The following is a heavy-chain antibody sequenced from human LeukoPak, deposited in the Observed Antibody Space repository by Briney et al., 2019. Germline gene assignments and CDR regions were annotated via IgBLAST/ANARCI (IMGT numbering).Heavy chain of an antibody. CDR1: GGSISSYY. Sequence: SETLSLTCTVSGGSISSYYWSWIRQPPGKGLGWIGYIYYSGSTNYNPSLKSRVTISVDTSKNQFSLKLSSVTAADTAVYYCARAESSGWYWFDPWGQGTLVTVSS. CDR3: ARAESSGWYWFDP. J-gene: IGHJ5*02. CDR2: IYYSGST. V-gene: IGHV4-59*01. D-gene: IGHD6-19*01.